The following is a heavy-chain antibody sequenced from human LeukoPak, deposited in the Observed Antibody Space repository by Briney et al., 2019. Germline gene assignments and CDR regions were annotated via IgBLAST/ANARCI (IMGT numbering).Heavy chain of an antibody. CDR3: ARGVGSSGYYDTGFDY. CDR2: INSDGSST. CDR1: GFTFGSYW. D-gene: IGHD3-22*01. Sequence: SGGSLRLSCAASGFTFGSYWMHWVRQAPGKGLVWVSRINSDGSSTSYADSVKGRFTISRDNAKNTLYLQMNSLRAEDTAVYYCARGVGSSGYYDTGFDYWGQGTLVTVSS. J-gene: IGHJ4*02. V-gene: IGHV3-74*01.